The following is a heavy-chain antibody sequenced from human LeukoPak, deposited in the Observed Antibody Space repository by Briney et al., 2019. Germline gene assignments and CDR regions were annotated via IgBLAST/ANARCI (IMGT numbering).Heavy chain of an antibody. D-gene: IGHD6-19*01. CDR3: ARGLRIAVAGPLY. J-gene: IGHJ4*02. Sequence: SVKVSCKASGGTFSSYTISWVRQAPGQGLEWMGGIIPIFGTANYAQKFQGRVTITADESTSTAYMELSSLRSEDTAVYYCARGLRIAVAGPLYWGQGTLVTVSS. V-gene: IGHV1-69*13. CDR2: IIPIFGTA. CDR1: GGTFSSYT.